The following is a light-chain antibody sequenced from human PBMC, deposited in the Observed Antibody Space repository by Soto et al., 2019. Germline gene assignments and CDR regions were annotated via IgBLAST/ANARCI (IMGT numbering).Light chain of an antibody. CDR1: QNIDNY. CDR2: AAS. J-gene: IGKJ5*01. Sequence: DIQLTQSPSSLSASLGDRVTISCRASQNIDNYLHWYQQKSGKAPEALIYAASSLRDGVSSRFSGSGYGTEFTLTINNLQPEDFATYYCQQSSSPPPITFGQGTRLEIK. CDR3: QQSSSPPPIT. V-gene: IGKV1-39*01.